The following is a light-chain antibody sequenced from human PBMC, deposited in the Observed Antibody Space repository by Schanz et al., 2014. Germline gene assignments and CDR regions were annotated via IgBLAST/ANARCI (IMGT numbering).Light chain of an antibody. Sequence: QSVLTQPPSASGPPGQRVTISCSGSSSNIGSNTVNWYQQLPGTAPKPLIYSNNQRPSGVPDRFSGSKSGTSASLAISGLQSEDEADYYCAVWDDSLNGYVFGTGTKVTVL. CDR2: SNN. J-gene: IGLJ1*01. CDR1: SSNIGSNT. CDR3: AVWDDSLNGYV. V-gene: IGLV1-44*01.